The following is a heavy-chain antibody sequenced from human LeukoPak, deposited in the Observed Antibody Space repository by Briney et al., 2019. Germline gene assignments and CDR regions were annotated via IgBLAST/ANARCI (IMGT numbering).Heavy chain of an antibody. Sequence: PSETLSLTCTVSGGSISSYYWSWIRQPPGKGLEWIGYIYYSGSTNYNPSLKSRVTISVDTSKNQFSLKLSSVTAADTAVYYCARPTGFRGVIFFHWGRGTLVTVSS. CDR3: ARPTGFRGVIFFH. CDR2: IYYSGST. D-gene: IGHD3-10*01. J-gene: IGHJ2*01. CDR1: GGSISSYY. V-gene: IGHV4-59*12.